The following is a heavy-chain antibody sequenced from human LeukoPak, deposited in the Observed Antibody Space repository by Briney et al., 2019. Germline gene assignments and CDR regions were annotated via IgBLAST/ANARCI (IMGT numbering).Heavy chain of an antibody. CDR3: ARYTYSYGSGSYYGYYYYGMDV. D-gene: IGHD3-10*01. CDR1: GGSITSYY. V-gene: IGHV4-59*08. J-gene: IGHJ6*02. CDR2: IYDSGST. Sequence: SETLSLTCTVSGGSITSYYWNWIRQPPGTGLEWIGYIYDSGSTNYNPSLKGRVTISVDTSKNQFSLKLSSVTAADTAVYYCARYTYSYGSGSYYGYYYYGMDVWGQGTTVTVSS.